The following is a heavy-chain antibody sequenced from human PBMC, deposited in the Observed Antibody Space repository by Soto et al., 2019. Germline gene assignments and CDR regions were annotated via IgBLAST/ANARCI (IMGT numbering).Heavy chain of an antibody. CDR2: ISSSSTTI. CDR3: ARDIDG. V-gene: IGHV3-48*01. D-gene: IGHD2-15*01. J-gene: IGHJ4*02. CDR1: GFTFSYYS. Sequence: EVQVVESGGGLVQPGGSLRLSCAASGFTFSYYSMNWVRQAPGKGLEWVSYISSSSTTIFYADSVKGRFSISRDNAKNSLYLQMNSLRAEDTAVYYCARDIDGGGQGTLVTVSS.